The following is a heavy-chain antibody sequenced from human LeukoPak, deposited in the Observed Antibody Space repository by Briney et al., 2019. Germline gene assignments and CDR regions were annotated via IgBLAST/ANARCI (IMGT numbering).Heavy chain of an antibody. CDR2: INSSGGST. CDR1: GYTFTSYY. J-gene: IGHJ6*02. Sequence: ASVKVSCKASGYTFTSYYMHWVRQAPGQGLEWMGIINSSGGSTSYAQKFQGRVTMTRDTSTSTVYMELSSLRSEDTAVYYCARDYSNYGMDVWGQGTTVTVSS. D-gene: IGHD4-11*01. V-gene: IGHV1-46*01. CDR3: ARDYSNYGMDV.